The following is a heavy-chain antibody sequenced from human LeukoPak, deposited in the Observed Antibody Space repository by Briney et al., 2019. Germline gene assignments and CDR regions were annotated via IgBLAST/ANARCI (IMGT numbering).Heavy chain of an antibody. CDR3: VRASGSFDY. J-gene: IGHJ4*02. CDR2: IWSDGSNK. D-gene: IGHD3-10*01. Sequence: GGSLRLSCAASGFTLSDYGIHWVRQAPGKGLEWVAVIWSDGSNKYYAHSVKGRFTISRDNSKKTLYLQMNSLRVEDTAVYYCVRASGSFDYWGQGTLVTVSS. CDR1: GFTLSDYG. V-gene: IGHV3-33*01.